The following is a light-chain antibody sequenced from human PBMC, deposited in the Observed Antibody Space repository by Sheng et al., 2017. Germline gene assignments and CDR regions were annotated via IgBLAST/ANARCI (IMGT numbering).Light chain of an antibody. CDR2: GAS. J-gene: IGKJ1*01. CDR3: QQSYSTPRT. V-gene: IGKV3-20*01. Sequence: EIVLTQSPGTLSLSPGERATLSCRASQSVSSSYLAWYQQKAGQAPRLLIYGASSRATGIPDRFSGSGSGTDFTLTISSLQPEDFATYYCQQSYSTPRTFGQGTKVEIK. CDR1: QSVSSSY.